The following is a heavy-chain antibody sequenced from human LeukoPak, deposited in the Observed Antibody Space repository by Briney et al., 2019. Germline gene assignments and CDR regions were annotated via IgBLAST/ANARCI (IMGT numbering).Heavy chain of an antibody. J-gene: IGHJ3*02. CDR1: GFTFSDYY. CDR3: AKMGDGGTGTTRSTGPRDHDAFDI. CDR2: ISSSGSTI. V-gene: IGHV3-11*04. D-gene: IGHD1-1*01. Sequence: PGGSLRLSCAASGFTFSDYYMSWIRQAPGKGLEWVSYISSSGSTIYYADSVKGRFTISRDNAKNSLYLQMNSLRAEDTAVYYCAKMGDGGTGTTRSTGPRDHDAFDIWGQGTMVTVSS.